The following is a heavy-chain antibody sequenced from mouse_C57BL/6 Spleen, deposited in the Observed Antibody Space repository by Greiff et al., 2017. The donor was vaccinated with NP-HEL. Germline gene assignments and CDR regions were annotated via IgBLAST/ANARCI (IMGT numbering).Heavy chain of an antibody. CDR1: GFTFNTYA. D-gene: IGHD1-1*01. CDR3: VPCFYGSSPYAMDY. J-gene: IGHJ4*01. CDR2: IRSKSSNYAT. V-gene: IGHV10-3*01. Sequence: EVKLVESGGGLVQPKGSLKLSCAASGFTFNTYAMHWVRQAPGKGLEWVACIRSKSSNYATYYADSVKDRFTISRDDSQSMLYLQMNNLKTEDTAMYYCVPCFYGSSPYAMDYWGQGTSVTVSS.